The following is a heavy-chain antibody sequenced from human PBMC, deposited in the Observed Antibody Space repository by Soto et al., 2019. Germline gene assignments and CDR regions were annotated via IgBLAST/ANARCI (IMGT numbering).Heavy chain of an antibody. J-gene: IGHJ5*02. V-gene: IGHV4-39*07. Sequence: PSETLSLTCTVSGGSISSSSYYWGWIRQPPGKGLEWIGSIYYSGSTYYNPSLKSRVTISVDTSKNQFSLKLSSVTAADTAVYYCAGSTSSYNWFDPWGQGTLVTVS. CDR1: GGSISSSSYY. CDR3: AGSTSSYNWFDP. D-gene: IGHD2-2*01. CDR2: IYYSGST.